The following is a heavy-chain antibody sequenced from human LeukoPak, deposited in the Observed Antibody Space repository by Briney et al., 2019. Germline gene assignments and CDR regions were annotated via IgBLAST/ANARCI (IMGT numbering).Heavy chain of an antibody. CDR1: GFTSSSYS. Sequence: PGGSLRLSCAASGFTSSSYSMNWVRQAPGKGLEWVSYISSSSSTIYYADSVKGRFTISRDNAKNSLYLQMNSLRAEDTAVYYCARDHVVVPAAIDYWGQGTLVTVSS. CDR2: ISSSSSTI. V-gene: IGHV3-48*01. J-gene: IGHJ4*02. CDR3: ARDHVVVPAAIDY. D-gene: IGHD2-2*01.